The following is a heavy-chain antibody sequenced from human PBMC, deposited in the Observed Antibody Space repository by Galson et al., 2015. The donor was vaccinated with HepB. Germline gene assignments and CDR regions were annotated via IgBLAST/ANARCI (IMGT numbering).Heavy chain of an antibody. J-gene: IGHJ4*02. CDR3: ARGRGPYPSHYFAS. V-gene: IGHV3-20*01. CDR1: GFTFNNYG. Sequence: SLRLSCAASGFTFNNYGMSWVRQAPGKGLEWVSGINWNDASPAYAESVKGRFTISRDRAKNSLYLQMNSLRAEDTAFYHCARGRGPYPSHYFASWGQGTLVPVSS. CDR2: INWNDASP. D-gene: IGHD2-2*01.